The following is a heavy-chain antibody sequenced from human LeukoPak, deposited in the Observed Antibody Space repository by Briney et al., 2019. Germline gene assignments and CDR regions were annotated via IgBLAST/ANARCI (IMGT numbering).Heavy chain of an antibody. Sequence: GGSLRLSCAASGFTFSSYAMSWVRQAPGKGLEWVSAISGSGGSTYYADSVKGRFTISRDNSKNTLYLQMNSLRAEDTAVYYCAKVRGAKGGQPYYFDYWGQGTLVTVSS. CDR1: GFTFSSYA. J-gene: IGHJ4*02. CDR3: AKVRGAKGGQPYYFDY. D-gene: IGHD3-10*01. CDR2: ISGSGGST. V-gene: IGHV3-23*01.